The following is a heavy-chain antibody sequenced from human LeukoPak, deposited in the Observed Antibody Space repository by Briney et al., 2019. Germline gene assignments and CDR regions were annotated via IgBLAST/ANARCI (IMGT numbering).Heavy chain of an antibody. J-gene: IGHJ4*02. CDR1: GGTFSSYA. CDR3: AFEAYGGPTPGNY. V-gene: IGHV1-69*04. CDR2: IIPIFGIA. D-gene: IGHD4-23*01. Sequence: VKXSCKASGGTFSSYAISWVRQAPGQGLEWMGRIIPIFGIANYAQKFQGRVTITADKSTSTAYMELSSLRSEDTAVYYCAFEAYGGPTPGNYWGQGTLVTVSS.